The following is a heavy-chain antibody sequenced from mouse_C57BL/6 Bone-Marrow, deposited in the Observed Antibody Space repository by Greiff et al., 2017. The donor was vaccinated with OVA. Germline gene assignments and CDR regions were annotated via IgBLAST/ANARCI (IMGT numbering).Heavy chain of an antibody. CDR3: ARSGDSRPYYYAMDY. CDR2: IDPSDSYT. CDR1: GYTFTSYW. V-gene: IGHV1-59*01. J-gene: IGHJ4*01. D-gene: IGHD2-12*01. Sequence: QVQLQQPGAELVRPGTSVKLSCKASGYTFTSYWMHWVKQRPGQGLEWIGVIDPSDSYTNYNQKFKGKATLTVDKSSSTAYMQLSSLTSEDSAVYYCARSGDSRPYYYAMDYWGQGTSVTVSS.